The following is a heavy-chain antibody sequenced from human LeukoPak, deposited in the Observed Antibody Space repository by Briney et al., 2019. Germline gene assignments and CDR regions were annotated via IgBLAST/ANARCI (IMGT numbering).Heavy chain of an antibody. J-gene: IGHJ4*02. V-gene: IGHV4-4*02. Sequence: SGTLSLTCAVSGGSISSSNWWSWARQPPGKGLGWIGEIYHSGSTNYNPSLKSRVTISVDTSKNQFSLKLSSVTAADTAVYYCAREHSSSWVDYWGQGILVSVSS. CDR2: IYHSGST. CDR3: AREHSSSWVDY. CDR1: GGSISSSNW. D-gene: IGHD6-13*01.